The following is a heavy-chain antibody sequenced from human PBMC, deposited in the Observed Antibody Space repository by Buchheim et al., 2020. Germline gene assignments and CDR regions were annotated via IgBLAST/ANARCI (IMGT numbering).Heavy chain of an antibody. V-gene: IGHV1-2*04. CDR2: INPHSGVT. CDR1: GYTFTGYY. CDR3: ARNAYYGSGSYYSSHYYYYYGMDV. Sequence: QVQLVQSGAEVKNPGASVKVSCKASGYTFTGYYLHWVRQAPGQGLEWMGWINPHSGVTNYAQKFQDWVTMTRDTSISPAFMELSRLISDDTAVYYCARNAYYGSGSYYSSHYYYYYGMDVWGQGT. D-gene: IGHD3-10*01. J-gene: IGHJ6*02.